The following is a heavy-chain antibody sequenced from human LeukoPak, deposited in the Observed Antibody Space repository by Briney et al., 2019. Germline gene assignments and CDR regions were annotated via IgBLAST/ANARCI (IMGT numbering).Heavy chain of an antibody. J-gene: IGHJ1*01. CDR1: GFTFSSYW. CDR2: LKQDGSEK. CDR3: SRSCIAAAGTGDEYFQH. Sequence: GGSLRLSCAASGFTFSSYWMSWVRQAPGKGLEWVANLKQDGSEKYYVDSVKGRFTISRDNAKNSLYLQMNSLRAEDTAVYYCSRSCIAAAGTGDEYFQHWGQGTLVTVPS. V-gene: IGHV3-7*01. D-gene: IGHD6-13*01.